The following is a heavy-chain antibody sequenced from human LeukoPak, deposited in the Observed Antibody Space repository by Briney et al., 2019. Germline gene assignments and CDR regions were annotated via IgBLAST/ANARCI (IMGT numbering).Heavy chain of an antibody. CDR2: FSYSGST. CDR3: ARMYSGTSYYFDY. V-gene: IGHV4-59*01. J-gene: IGHJ4*02. CDR1: GVSISTYY. D-gene: IGHD1-26*01. Sequence: SETLSLTCSVSGVSISTYYWICIRQPPAKGLEWMGFFSYSGSTKYNPSLKSRVTMSVDTSKNQFSLKLSSVTAAHTAVYYCARMYSGTSYYFDYWGQGTLVTVSS.